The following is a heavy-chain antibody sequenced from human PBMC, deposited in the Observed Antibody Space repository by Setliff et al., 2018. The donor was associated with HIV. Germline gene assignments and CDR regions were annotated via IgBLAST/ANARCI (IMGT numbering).Heavy chain of an antibody. CDR2: IYTSGST. CDR1: GGTIASGGHY. J-gene: IGHJ6*04. D-gene: IGHD1-26*01. V-gene: IGHV4-61*08. CDR3: AISTRAYYYYYMDVWDV. Sequence: SETLSLTCTVSGGTIASGGHYWSWIRQHPGKGLEWIGYIYTSGSTNYNPSLEGRVTISVDTSKNQFSLKLSSVTAADTAVYYCAISTRAYYYYYMDVWDVWGKGTKVTVSS.